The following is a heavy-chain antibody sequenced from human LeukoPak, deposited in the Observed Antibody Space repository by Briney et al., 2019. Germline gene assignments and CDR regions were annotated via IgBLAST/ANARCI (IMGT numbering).Heavy chain of an antibody. CDR2: INPGGGNT. V-gene: IGHV1-46*01. CDR1: GYTFTNYY. D-gene: IGHD5-24*01. J-gene: IGHJ3*02. CDR3: ARIRDGYNDAYDI. Sequence: GASVKVSCKASGYTFTNYYIHWVRRAPGQGLEWMGLINPGGGNTNYAQNFQGRVTMTRDTSASTVYMELSSLRSEDTAIYYCARIRDGYNDAYDIWGQGTVVTVSS.